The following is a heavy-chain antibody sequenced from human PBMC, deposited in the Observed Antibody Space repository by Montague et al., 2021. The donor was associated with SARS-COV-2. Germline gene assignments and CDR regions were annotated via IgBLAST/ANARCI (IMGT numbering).Heavy chain of an antibody. CDR2: IYSGGSST. J-gene: IGHJ4*02. V-gene: IGHV3-23*03. D-gene: IGHD3-3*01. CDR1: GFTFSNYA. Sequence: SRRLSCAASGFTFSNYAMSWVRQAPGKGLEWVSVIYSGGSSTYYADSVKGRFTISRDNSKKTLYLQMNSLRAEDTAVYYCAKDARYDFWSRYYLDYWGQGTMVTVSS. CDR3: AKDARYDFWSRYYLDY.